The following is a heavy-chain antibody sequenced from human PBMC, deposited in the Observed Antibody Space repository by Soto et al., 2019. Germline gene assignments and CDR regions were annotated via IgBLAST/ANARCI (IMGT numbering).Heavy chain of an antibody. CDR3: ARGRVLYSYGKSQKMYYFDY. V-gene: IGHV4-34*01. Sequence: QVQLQQWGAGLLKPSETLSLTCAVYGGSFSGYYWSWIRQPPGKGLEWIGEINHSGSTNYNPSLKSRVTISVDTSKNQFSLKLSSVTAADTAVYYCARGRVLYSYGKSQKMYYFDYWGQGTLVTVSS. J-gene: IGHJ4*02. CDR1: GGSFSGYY. D-gene: IGHD5-18*01. CDR2: INHSGST.